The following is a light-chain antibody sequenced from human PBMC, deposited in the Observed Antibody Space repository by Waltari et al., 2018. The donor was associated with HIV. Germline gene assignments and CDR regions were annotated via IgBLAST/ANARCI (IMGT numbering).Light chain of an antibody. J-gene: IGKJ4*01. CDR3: QQYNDWPLT. CDR2: GAS. CDR1: QSVGDN. Sequence: EIVKTQSPATLSVSPGERATLSCRASQSVGDNLAWYQQRLGQPPRLLIYGASGRASDIPVRFSGGGSGTDFTLTISSLQSEDFALYYCQQYNDWPLTFGGGTKVEIK. V-gene: IGKV3-15*01.